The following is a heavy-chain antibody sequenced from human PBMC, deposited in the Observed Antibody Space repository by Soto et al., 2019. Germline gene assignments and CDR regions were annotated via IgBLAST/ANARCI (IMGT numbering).Heavy chain of an antibody. CDR3: AAVMGSDYDYVWGSLTFDD. D-gene: IGHD3-16*01. CDR2: ISGSGVST. CDR1: VFIFIATA. J-gene: IGHJ4*02. Sequence: PGWSLRLSCASSVFIFIATAMTWVRQAPGKGLEWVSTISGSGVSTYYTDSVKGRFTISRDNSKNTLYLQMNSLRAEDTAVYFCAAVMGSDYDYVWGSLTFDDWGQGTLVTVSS. V-gene: IGHV3-23*01.